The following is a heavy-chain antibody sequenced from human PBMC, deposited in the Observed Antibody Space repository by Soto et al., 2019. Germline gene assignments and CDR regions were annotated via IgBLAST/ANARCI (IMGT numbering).Heavy chain of an antibody. CDR3: ARDSGWPILNFDT. Sequence: XGSLRLSCAASDFDFSSYGIHWVRQAPGNGLDWVAASSYDGRETFYADSAKGRFTVSKEMSKNTAFLQMNALRHEDTAVYFCARDSGWPILNFDTWGQGTPVTVSS. V-gene: IGHV3-30*03. J-gene: IGHJ4*02. CDR1: DFDFSSYG. CDR2: SSYDGRET. D-gene: IGHD3-10*01.